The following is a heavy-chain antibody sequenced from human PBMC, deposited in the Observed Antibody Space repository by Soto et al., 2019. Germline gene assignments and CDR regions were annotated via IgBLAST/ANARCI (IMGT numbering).Heavy chain of an antibody. J-gene: IGHJ4*02. CDR3: ARGLRFLEWLSPRIDY. V-gene: IGHV4-61*01. D-gene: IGHD3-3*01. CDR2: IYYSGST. CDR1: GGSVSSGSYY. Sequence: QVQLQESGPGLVKPSETLSLTCTVSGGSVSSGSYYWSWIRQPPGKGLEWIGYIYYSGSTNYNPSLKSRVTISVDTSKNQFSLKLSSVTAADTAVYYCARGLRFLEWLSPRIDYWGQGTLVTVSS.